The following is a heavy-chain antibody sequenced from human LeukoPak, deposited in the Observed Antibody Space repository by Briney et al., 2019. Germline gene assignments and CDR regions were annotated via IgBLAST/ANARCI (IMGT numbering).Heavy chain of an antibody. Sequence: PGGSLRLSCAASGFTFSSYAMSWDRQSPGKGLEWVSAISGSGGSTYYADSVKGRFTISRDNSKNTLYLQMNSLRAEDTAVYYCAKEKIPRITMVRGSHYFDYWGQGTLVTVSS. J-gene: IGHJ4*02. V-gene: IGHV3-23*01. CDR1: GFTFSSYA. D-gene: IGHD3-10*01. CDR2: ISGSGGST. CDR3: AKEKIPRITMVRGSHYFDY.